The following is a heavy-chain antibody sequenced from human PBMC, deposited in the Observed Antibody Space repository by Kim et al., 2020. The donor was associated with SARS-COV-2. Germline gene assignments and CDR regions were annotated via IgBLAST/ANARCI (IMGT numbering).Heavy chain of an antibody. D-gene: IGHD2-2*01. CDR2: IYHSGST. CDR1: GGSISSSNW. CDR3: ARSSRVVVPAASYNWFDP. Sequence: SETLSLTCAVSGGSISSSNWWSWVRQPPGKGLEWIGEIYHSGSTNYNPSLKSRVTISVDKSKNQFSLKLSSVTAADTAVYYCARSSRVVVPAASYNWFDPWGQGSLVTVAS. V-gene: IGHV4-4*02. J-gene: IGHJ5*02.